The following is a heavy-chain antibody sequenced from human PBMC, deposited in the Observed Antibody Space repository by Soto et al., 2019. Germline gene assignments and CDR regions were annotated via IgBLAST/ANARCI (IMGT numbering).Heavy chain of an antibody. V-gene: IGHV5-51*01. D-gene: IGHD6-19*01. Sequence: PGESLKISCKASGDRFTTYWIAWVRQMPGKGLEWMGIIYPGDSDTRYSPSFQGQVTISADKSISTAYLQWHSLKASDTAMYFCARRGSGWSFDYWGQGTLVTVSS. CDR2: IYPGDSDT. J-gene: IGHJ4*02. CDR1: GDRFTTYW. CDR3: ARRGSGWSFDY.